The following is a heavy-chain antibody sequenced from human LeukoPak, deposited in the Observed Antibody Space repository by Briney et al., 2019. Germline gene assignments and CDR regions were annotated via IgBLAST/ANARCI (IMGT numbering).Heavy chain of an antibody. CDR2: ISSSSSYI. D-gene: IGHD6-13*01. J-gene: IGHJ4*02. Sequence: GGSLRLSCAASGFTFSSYSMNWVRQAPGKGLEWVSSISSSSSYIYYADSVKGRFTISRDNAKNSLYLQMNSLRAEDTAVYYCARATGKYSSSWYLDYWGQGTLVTVSS. CDR3: ARATGKYSSSWYLDY. CDR1: GFTFSSYS. V-gene: IGHV3-21*01.